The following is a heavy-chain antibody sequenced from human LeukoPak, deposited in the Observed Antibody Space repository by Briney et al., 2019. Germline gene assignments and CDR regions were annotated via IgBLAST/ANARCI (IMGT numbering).Heavy chain of an antibody. V-gene: IGHV3-23*01. D-gene: IGHD6-13*01. J-gene: IGHJ4*02. CDR1: GFTFSSYA. CDR2: ISGSGGST. CDR3: AKRKDGSWCDSHLFDY. Sequence: PGGSLRLSCAASGFTFSSYAMSWVRQAPGKGLEWVSAISGSGGSTYYADSVKGRFTISRDNSKNTLYLQMNSLRAEDTAVYYCAKRKDGSWCDSHLFDYWGQGTLVTVSS.